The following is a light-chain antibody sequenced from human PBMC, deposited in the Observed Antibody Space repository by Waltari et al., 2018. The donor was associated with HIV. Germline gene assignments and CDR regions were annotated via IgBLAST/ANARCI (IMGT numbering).Light chain of an antibody. CDR2: DDF. CDR1: SIGSKS. V-gene: IGLV3-21*02. Sequence: SYVLTQPPSVSVAPGQTARIPCGGNSIGSKSVHWYQQKPGQAPVMVVYDDFDRPSGIPVRFSVSNSGNTATLTISRVEAGDEADYFCQVWDSSSEYVFGSGTKVTVL. CDR3: QVWDSSSEYV. J-gene: IGLJ1*01.